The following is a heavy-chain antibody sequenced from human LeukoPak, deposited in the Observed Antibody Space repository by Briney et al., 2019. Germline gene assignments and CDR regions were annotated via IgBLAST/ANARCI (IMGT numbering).Heavy chain of an antibody. J-gene: IGHJ3*02. Sequence: SETLSLTCTVSGGSISSYYWSWIRQPPGKGLEWIGYIYYSGSTYYNPSLKSRVTISVDTSKNQFSLKLSSVTAADTAVYYCARDQGYSSGWYLAFDIWGQGTMVTVSS. CDR3: ARDQGYSSGWYLAFDI. CDR2: IYYSGST. D-gene: IGHD6-19*01. V-gene: IGHV4-59*12. CDR1: GGSISSYY.